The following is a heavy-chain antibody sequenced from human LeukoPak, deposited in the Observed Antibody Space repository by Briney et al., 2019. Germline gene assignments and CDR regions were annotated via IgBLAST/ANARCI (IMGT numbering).Heavy chain of an antibody. Sequence: GGSLRLSCAASGFIFSNYGMNWVRQAPGKGLEWVSSISSSSSYIYYADSVKGRFTISRDNAKNSLYLQMNSLRAEDTAVYYCARDSGNYLDAFDIWGQGTMVTVSS. CDR3: ARDSGNYLDAFDI. CDR2: ISSSSSYI. J-gene: IGHJ3*02. D-gene: IGHD1-7*01. CDR1: GFIFSNYG. V-gene: IGHV3-21*01.